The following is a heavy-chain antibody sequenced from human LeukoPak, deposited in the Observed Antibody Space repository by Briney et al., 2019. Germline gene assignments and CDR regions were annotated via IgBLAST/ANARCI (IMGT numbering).Heavy chain of an antibody. Sequence: GGPLRLSCAASGLTFSSYAMHWVRQAPGKGLEWVAVISYDGSNKYYADSVKGRFSISRDNSKNTLYLQMNSLRAEDTAVYYCAVRYSGYDFREDFYGMDVWGKGTTVTVSS. CDR2: ISYDGSNK. J-gene: IGHJ6*04. D-gene: IGHD5-12*01. V-gene: IGHV3-30*04. CDR3: AVRYSGYDFREDFYGMDV. CDR1: GLTFSSYA.